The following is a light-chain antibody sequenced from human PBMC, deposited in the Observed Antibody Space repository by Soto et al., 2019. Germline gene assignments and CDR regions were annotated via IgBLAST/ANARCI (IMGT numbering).Light chain of an antibody. CDR2: GAS. Sequence: EVGRSQSPATLSVTRGERATLSCRASQSVSSNLAWYQQKPGQAPRLLIYGASTRATGIPARFSGSGSGTEFTLTISSLQSEDFAVYYCQQYNNCPKTFGQGTEVDIK. J-gene: IGKJ1*01. CDR1: QSVSSN. V-gene: IGKV3-15*01. CDR3: QQYNNCPKT.